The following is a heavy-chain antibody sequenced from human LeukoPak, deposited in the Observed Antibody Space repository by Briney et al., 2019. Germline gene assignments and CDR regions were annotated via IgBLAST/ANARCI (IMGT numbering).Heavy chain of an antibody. CDR1: GGSISSGSYY. Sequence: SETLSLTCTVSGGSISSGSYYWSWIRQPAGKGLEWIGRIYTSGSTNYNPSPKSRVTISVDTSKNQFSLKLSSVTAADTAVYYCARHYPAVAGGFDYWGQGTLVTVSS. V-gene: IGHV4-61*02. D-gene: IGHD6-19*01. CDR3: ARHYPAVAGGFDY. J-gene: IGHJ4*02. CDR2: IYTSGST.